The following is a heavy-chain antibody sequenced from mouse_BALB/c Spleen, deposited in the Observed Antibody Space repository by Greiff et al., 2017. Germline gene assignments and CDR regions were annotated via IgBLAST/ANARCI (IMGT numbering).Heavy chain of an antibody. D-gene: IGHD2-4*01. CDR1: GYTFTSYW. Sequence: QVQLQQPGAELVRPGASVKLSCKASGYTFTSYWMNWVKQRPEQGLEWIGRIDPYDSETHYNQKFKDKAILTVDKSSSTAYMQLSSLTSEDSAVYYSERGDMITTGTWFAYWGQGTLVTVSA. CDR2: IDPYDSET. CDR3: ERGDMITTGTWFAY. J-gene: IGHJ3*01. V-gene: IGHV1-52*01.